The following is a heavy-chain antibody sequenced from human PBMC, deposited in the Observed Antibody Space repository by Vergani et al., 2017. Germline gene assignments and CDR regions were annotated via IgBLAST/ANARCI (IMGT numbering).Heavy chain of an antibody. J-gene: IGHJ4*02. D-gene: IGHD6-6*01. CDR2: ISSSGSTI. V-gene: IGHV3-48*03. CDR1: GFTFSSYE. CDR3: ARGGERQLGGFDY. Sequence: EVQLVESGGGLEQPGGSLRLSCAASGFTFSSYEMNWVRQAPGKGLEWVSYISSSGSTIYYADSVKGRFTISRDNAKNSLYLQMNSLRAEDTAVYYCARGGERQLGGFDYWGQGTLVTVSS.